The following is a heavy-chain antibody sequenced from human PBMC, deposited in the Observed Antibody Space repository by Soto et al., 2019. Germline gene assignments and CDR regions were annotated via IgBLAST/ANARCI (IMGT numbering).Heavy chain of an antibody. CDR3: TSGIYYDVLTGYHNVAY. Sequence: GGSLRLSCVASGFTLSHPWMTWVRQAAGKGLEWVGRIKSETDGGTADYAAPGKGRATISRDDSKNTVYLQMNSLKTEDTAVYYCTSGIYYDVLTGYHNVAYWGQGALVTVSS. CDR1: GFTLSHPW. J-gene: IGHJ4*02. V-gene: IGHV3-15*01. D-gene: IGHD3-9*01. CDR2: IKSETDGGTA.